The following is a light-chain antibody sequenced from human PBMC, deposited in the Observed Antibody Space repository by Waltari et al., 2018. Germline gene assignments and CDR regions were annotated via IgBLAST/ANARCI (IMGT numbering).Light chain of an antibody. J-gene: IGLJ1*01. Sequence: QSALTQPASVSGSPGQSTTIPCAGTDSDVGAYDFVSWYQQHPGKAPHLIIYEVSNRPSGISNRFSASKSGNTASLTISGLQAEDEADYYCSSYTTSSAPGVFGTGTRVTVL. CDR3: SSYTTSSAPGV. CDR1: DSDVGAYDF. CDR2: EVS. V-gene: IGLV2-14*01.